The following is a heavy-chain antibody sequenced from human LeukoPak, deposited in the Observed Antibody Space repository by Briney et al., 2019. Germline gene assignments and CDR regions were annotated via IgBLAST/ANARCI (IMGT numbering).Heavy chain of an antibody. J-gene: IGHJ4*02. CDR3: ARQHED. CDR1: SGSISTYY. D-gene: IGHD1-1*01. Sequence: PSETLSLTCTVSSGSISTYYWSWIRQHPGKGLEWIGYIYYSGSTYYNPSLRSRVTISIDTSKNQFSLNLSSVTAADTAVYYCARQHEDWGQGTLVTVSS. V-gene: IGHV4-59*06. CDR2: IYYSGST.